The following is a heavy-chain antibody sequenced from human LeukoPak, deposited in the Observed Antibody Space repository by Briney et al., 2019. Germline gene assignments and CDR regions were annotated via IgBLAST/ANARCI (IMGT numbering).Heavy chain of an antibody. J-gene: IGHJ3*02. V-gene: IGHV1-18*01. CDR2: ISAYNGNT. CDR1: GYPFTSYG. D-gene: IGHD6-19*01. CDR3: ARDHIAVAGNAAFDI. Sequence: ASVKVSCKASGYPFTSYGISWVRQAPGQGLEWMGWISAYNGNTNYAQKLQGRVTMTTDTSTSTAYMELRSLRSDDTAVYYCARDHIAVAGNAAFDIWGQGTMVTVSS.